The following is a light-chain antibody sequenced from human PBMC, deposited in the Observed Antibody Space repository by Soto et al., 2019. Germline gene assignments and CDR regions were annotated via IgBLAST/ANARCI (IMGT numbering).Light chain of an antibody. Sequence: DIQMTQSPSSLPASVGDRVTITCRASESINSYVNWYQQRPGKAPKVLIYGASSLQSGVPSRFSGSGYGTDFTLTVSNLQPEDFATYYCQQSYSIPWTFGQGTKVDIK. V-gene: IGKV1-39*01. J-gene: IGKJ1*01. CDR3: QQSYSIPWT. CDR1: ESINSY. CDR2: GAS.